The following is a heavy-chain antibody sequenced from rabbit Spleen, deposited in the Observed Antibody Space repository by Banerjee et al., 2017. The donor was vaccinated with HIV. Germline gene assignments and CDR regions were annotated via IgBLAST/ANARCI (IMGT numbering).Heavy chain of an antibody. V-gene: IGHV1S47*01. J-gene: IGHJ4*01. CDR1: GFDFGSYG. Sequence: LVESGGGLVQPGGSLKLSCKASGFDFGSYGISWVRQAPGKGLEWIGIIGTAEGSTYYASWVNGRFTISSDNAQNTVFLQMTSLTAADTATYFCTRARNSGSGGYGYGYNLWGPGTLVTVS. CDR2: IGTAEGST. D-gene: IGHD1-1*01. CDR3: TRARNSGSGGYGYGYNL.